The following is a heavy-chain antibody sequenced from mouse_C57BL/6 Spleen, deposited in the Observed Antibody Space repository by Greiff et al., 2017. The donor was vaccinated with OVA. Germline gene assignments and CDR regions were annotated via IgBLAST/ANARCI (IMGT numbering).Heavy chain of an antibody. CDR1: GYTFTSYW. V-gene: IGHV1-74*01. CDR2: IHPSDSDT. Sequence: QVQLQQPGADLVKPGASVKVSCKASGYTFTSYWMHWVKQRPGQGLEWIGRIHPSDSDTKYNPKFKGQATLTVDKSTITADMQLSSLTSEDAAVYYCAISLYDTRGFAYWGQGTLVTVSA. CDR3: AISLYDTRGFAY. J-gene: IGHJ3*01. D-gene: IGHD2-3*01.